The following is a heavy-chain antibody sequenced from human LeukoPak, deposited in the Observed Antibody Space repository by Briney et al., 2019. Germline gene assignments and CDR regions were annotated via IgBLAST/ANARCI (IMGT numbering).Heavy chain of an antibody. D-gene: IGHD5-18*01. CDR3: RGYGYGLDY. CDR2: ISSSGSTI. V-gene: IGHV3-48*03. Sequence: GGSLRLSCAASGFTFSSYEVNWVRQAPGKGLEWVSYISSSGSTIYYADSVKGRFTFSRDNAKNSLYLQMNSLRAEDTAVYYCRGYGYGLDYWGQGTLVTVSS. J-gene: IGHJ4*02. CDR1: GFTFSSYE.